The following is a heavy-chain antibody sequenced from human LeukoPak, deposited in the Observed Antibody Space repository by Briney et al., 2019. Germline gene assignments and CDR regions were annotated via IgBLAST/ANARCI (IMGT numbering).Heavy chain of an antibody. Sequence: ASVKVSCKASGYTFTGYYMHWVRQAPGQGLEWMGWINPNSGGTNYAQKFQGRVTMTRDRSISTAYMELSRLRSDDTAVYYCARVERYCSGGSCYIDYWGQGTLVTVSS. V-gene: IGHV1-2*02. J-gene: IGHJ4*02. CDR3: ARVERYCSGGSCYIDY. D-gene: IGHD2-15*01. CDR1: GYTFTGYY. CDR2: INPNSGGT.